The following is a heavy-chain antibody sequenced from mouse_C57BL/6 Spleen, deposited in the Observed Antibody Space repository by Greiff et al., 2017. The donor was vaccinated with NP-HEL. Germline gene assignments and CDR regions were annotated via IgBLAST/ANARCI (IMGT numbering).Heavy chain of an antibody. V-gene: IGHV1-55*01. D-gene: IGHD2-3*01. CDR1: GYTFTSYW. J-gene: IGHJ2*01. CDR2: IYPGSGST. Sequence: VQLQQPGAELVKPRASVKMSCKASGYTFTSYWITWVKQRPGQGLEWIGDIYPGSGSTNYNEKFKSKATLTVDTSSSTAYMQLSSLTSEDSAVYYCARGGLYDGYFGDYWGQGTTLTVSS. CDR3: ARGGLYDGYFGDY.